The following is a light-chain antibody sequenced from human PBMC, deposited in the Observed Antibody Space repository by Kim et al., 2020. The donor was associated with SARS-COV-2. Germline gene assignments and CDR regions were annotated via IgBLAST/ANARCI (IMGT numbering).Light chain of an antibody. Sequence: DIQMTQSPSTLSASVGDRVTITCRASQSISSWLAWYQRKPGKAPKLLIYDASRLESGVPSRFSGSGSGTEFTLTISSLQPDDFATYYFQQYNSYSYTFGQGTKLEI. CDR3: QQYNSYSYT. V-gene: IGKV1-5*01. J-gene: IGKJ2*01. CDR1: QSISSW. CDR2: DAS.